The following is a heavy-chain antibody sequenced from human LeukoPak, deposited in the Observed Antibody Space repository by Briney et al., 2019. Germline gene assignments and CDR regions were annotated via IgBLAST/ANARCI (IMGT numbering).Heavy chain of an antibody. CDR1: GYTFTGYY. J-gene: IGHJ4*02. CDR3: ASATYYYDSSGHF. D-gene: IGHD3-22*01. Sequence: ASVKVSCKASGYTFTGYYMHWVRQAPGQGLEWMGWINPNSGGTNYAQKFQGRVTMTRDTSISTAYMGLSRLRSDDTAVYYCASATYYYDSSGHFWGQGTLVTVSS. V-gene: IGHV1-2*02. CDR2: INPNSGGT.